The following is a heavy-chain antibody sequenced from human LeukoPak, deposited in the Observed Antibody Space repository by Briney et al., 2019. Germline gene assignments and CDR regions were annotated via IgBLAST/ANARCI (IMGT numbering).Heavy chain of an antibody. V-gene: IGHV1-2*02. D-gene: IGHD5-24*01. CDR1: GYTFTGYY. Sequence: ASAKVSCKASGYTFTGYYIHWVRQAPGQGLGWMGWINPNSGGTTYAQNFQGRVTMTRDTSISTAYMELSRLTSDDTAVYYCAREDGHSPDPWGQGTLVTVSS. CDR3: AREDGHSPDP. J-gene: IGHJ5*02. CDR2: INPNSGGT.